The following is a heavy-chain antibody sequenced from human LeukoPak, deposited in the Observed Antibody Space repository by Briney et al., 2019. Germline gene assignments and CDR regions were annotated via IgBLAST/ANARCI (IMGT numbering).Heavy chain of an antibody. J-gene: IGHJ4*02. Sequence: SETLSPTCTVSGGSISSYYWSWIRQPPGKGLEWIGEINHSGSTNYNPSLKSRVTILVDTSKNQFSLKLSSVTAADTAVYYCARGLTSMPPGGYWGQGTLVTVSS. CDR2: INHSGST. CDR1: GGSISSYY. V-gene: IGHV4-34*01. CDR3: ARGLTSMPPGGY. D-gene: IGHD2/OR15-2a*01.